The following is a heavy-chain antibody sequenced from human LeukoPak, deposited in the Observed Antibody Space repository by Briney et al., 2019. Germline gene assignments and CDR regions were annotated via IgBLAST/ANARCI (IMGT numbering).Heavy chain of an antibody. Sequence: GASVKVSCKASGYTFTSYGISWVRQAPGQGLEWMGWISAYNGNTNYAQKLQGRVTMTTDTSTSTTYMELRSLRSDDTAVYYCATRESSGSFDYWGQGTLVTVSP. J-gene: IGHJ4*02. CDR1: GYTFTSYG. CDR3: ATRESSGSFDY. D-gene: IGHD1-26*01. V-gene: IGHV1-18*01. CDR2: ISAYNGNT.